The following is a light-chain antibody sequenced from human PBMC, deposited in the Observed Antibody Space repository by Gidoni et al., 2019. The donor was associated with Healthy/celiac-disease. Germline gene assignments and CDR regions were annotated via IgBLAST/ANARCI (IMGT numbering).Light chain of an antibody. CDR3: QQRSNWPRCS. J-gene: IGKJ2*04. V-gene: IGKV3-11*02. Sequence: EIVLTLSPATLSVSPGARATLSCRASQRVTSYLAWSQQKPGQAPSLLIYDASNRATGIPARFSGSGSGRDCTRTISSLEPGDFAVYYGQQRSNWPRCSFGQGTKLEIK. CDR2: DAS. CDR1: QRVTSY.